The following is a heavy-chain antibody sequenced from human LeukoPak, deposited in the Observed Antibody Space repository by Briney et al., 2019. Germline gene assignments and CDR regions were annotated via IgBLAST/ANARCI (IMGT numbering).Heavy chain of an antibody. CDR2: IIPIFGTA. CDR1: GGTFSSYA. D-gene: IGHD3-16*01. V-gene: IGHV1-69*05. CDR3: ARVKGARGGYYYYMDV. J-gene: IGHJ6*03. Sequence: SVKVSCKASGGTFSSYAISWVRQAPGQGLEWMGGIIPIFGTANYAQKFQGRVTITTDESTSTAYMELSSLRSEDTAVYYCARVKGARGGYYYYMDVWGKGTTVTASS.